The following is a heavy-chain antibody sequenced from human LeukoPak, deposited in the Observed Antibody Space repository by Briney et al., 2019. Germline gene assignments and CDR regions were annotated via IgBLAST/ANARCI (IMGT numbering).Heavy chain of an antibody. CDR2: INQDGSEQ. D-gene: IGHD3-22*01. J-gene: IGHJ6*03. CDR1: GFTFSNYW. CDR3: AKDGVGYYPSYYYYMDV. V-gene: IGHV3-7*01. Sequence: GGSLRLSCAASGFTFSNYWMTWVRQAPGKGLEWVANINQDGSEQYFVDSVEGRFTISRDNSKNTLYLQMNSLRAEDTGVYYCAKDGVGYYPSYYYYMDVWGKGTTVTISS.